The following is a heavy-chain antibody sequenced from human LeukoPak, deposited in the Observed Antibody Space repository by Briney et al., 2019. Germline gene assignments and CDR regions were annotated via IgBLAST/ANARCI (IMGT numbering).Heavy chain of an antibody. J-gene: IGHJ4*02. CDR2: ISSTSPSAI. V-gene: IGHV3-11*01. CDR3: AGHARGSFLVY. Sequence: GGSLRLSCAASGFTVTNNYMSWIRQAPGKGLEWVSLISSTSPSAISYGDSVKGRFTTSRDNGRNSLFLQMNSLRAEDTATYYCAGHARGSFLVYWGQGILVTVST. D-gene: IGHD6-6*01. CDR1: GFTVTNNY.